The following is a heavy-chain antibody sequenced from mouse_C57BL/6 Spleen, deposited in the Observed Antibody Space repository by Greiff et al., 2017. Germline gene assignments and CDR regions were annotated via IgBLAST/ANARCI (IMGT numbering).Heavy chain of an antibody. CDR2: ISDGGSYT. J-gene: IGHJ1*03. CDR1: GFTFSSYA. CDR3: ARDKDDGSSPFWYFDV. D-gene: IGHD1-1*01. Sequence: EVKVVESGGGLVKPGGSLKLSCAASGFTFSSYAMSWVRQTPEKRLEWVATISDGGSYTYYPDNVKGRSTISRDNAKNNLYLQMSHLKSEDTAMYYCARDKDDGSSPFWYFDVWGTGTTVTVSS. V-gene: IGHV5-4*01.